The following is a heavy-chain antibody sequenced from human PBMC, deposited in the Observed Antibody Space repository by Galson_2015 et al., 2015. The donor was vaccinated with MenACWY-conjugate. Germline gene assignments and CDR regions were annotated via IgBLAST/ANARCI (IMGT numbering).Heavy chain of an antibody. D-gene: IGHD3-22*01. J-gene: IGHJ4*02. CDR1: GFTFSAYN. Sequence: SLRLSCAASGFTFSAYNMNWVRQAPGKGLERISFISRSSDSIHYAGSFKGRFTIARDNTKNSLSLLMNSLRVEDTAVYYCLSSGAQPGHYWGQGTLVTVSA. V-gene: IGHV3-48*04. CDR3: LSSGAQPGHY. CDR2: ISRSSDSI.